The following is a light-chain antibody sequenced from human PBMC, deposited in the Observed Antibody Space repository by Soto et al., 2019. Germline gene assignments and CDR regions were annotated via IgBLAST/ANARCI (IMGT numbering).Light chain of an antibody. V-gene: IGKV1-5*01. CDR2: DAS. J-gene: IGKJ1*01. CDR1: QSLNNR. CDR3: NLYKTYST. Sequence: DIQLTQSPSTLSASVGDRVTITCRASQSLNNRLAWYQQKPGKAPKLLIYDASTLESGVSSRFSGTGSETECTLAISGLQADDLATYFCNLYKTYSTFGQGTKVDIK.